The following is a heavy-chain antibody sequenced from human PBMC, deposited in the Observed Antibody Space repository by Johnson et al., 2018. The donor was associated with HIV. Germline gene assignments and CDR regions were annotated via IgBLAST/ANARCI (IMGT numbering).Heavy chain of an antibody. CDR1: GFTFSSYA. Sequence: QMQLVESGGGVVQPGRSLRLSCAASGFTFSSYAMHWVRQAPGKGLEWVAVISYDGSNKYYADSVKGRFTISRDNSKNTLYLQMNSLRAEDTAVYYCARNLQASFYDVWSDCNAFDIWGQGTMVTVSS. J-gene: IGHJ3*02. CDR2: ISYDGSNK. CDR3: ARNLQASFYDVWSDCNAFDI. D-gene: IGHD3-3*01. V-gene: IGHV3-30-3*01.